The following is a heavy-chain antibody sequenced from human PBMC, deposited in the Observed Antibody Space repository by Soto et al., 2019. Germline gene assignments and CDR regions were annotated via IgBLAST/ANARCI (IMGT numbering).Heavy chain of an antibody. D-gene: IGHD5-18*01. CDR2: IIPIFGTA. Sequence: SVKVSCKASGGTFSSYAIIWVRQAPGQGLEWMGGIIPIFGTANYAQKFQGRVTITADESTSTAYMELSSLRSEDTAVYYCARDRPDTATDDYWGQGTLVTVSS. CDR3: ARDRPDTATDDY. J-gene: IGHJ4*02. V-gene: IGHV1-69*13. CDR1: GGTFSSYA.